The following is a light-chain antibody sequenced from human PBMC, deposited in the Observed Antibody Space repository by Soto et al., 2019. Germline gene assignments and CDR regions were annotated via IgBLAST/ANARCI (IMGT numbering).Light chain of an antibody. V-gene: IGLV1-44*01. CDR2: SND. CDR3: AAWDDSLNGPGV. Sequence: QTVVTQPPSVSGTPGQRVTISCSGSSSNIGSNTVSWYQQLPGTAPKLLIYSNDQRPSGVPDRFSGSKSGTSASLAISGLQSEDEADYYCAAWDDSLNGPGVFGGGTKVTVL. CDR1: SSNIGSNT. J-gene: IGLJ3*02.